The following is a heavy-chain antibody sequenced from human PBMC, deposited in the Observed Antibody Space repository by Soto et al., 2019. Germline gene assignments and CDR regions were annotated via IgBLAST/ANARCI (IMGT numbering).Heavy chain of an antibody. Sequence: EVQLVESGGGLVQPGGSLRLSCAASGFTFSNYWMHWVRQVPGKGLVWVSRINSDGSSTSYADSVKGRFTISRDNAKNTLHLQMNSLRAEDTAVYYCARLAGHALDYWGQGTLVTVSS. J-gene: IGHJ4*02. V-gene: IGHV3-74*01. CDR2: INSDGSST. CDR1: GFTFSNYW. CDR3: ARLAGHALDY.